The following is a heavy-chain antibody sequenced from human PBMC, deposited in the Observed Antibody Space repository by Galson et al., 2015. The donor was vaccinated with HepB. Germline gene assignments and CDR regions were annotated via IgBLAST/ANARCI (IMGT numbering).Heavy chain of an antibody. CDR3: ARGNGGSRRYFDY. Sequence: SLRLSCAASGFTFSSYGMHWVRQAPGKGLEWVAVIWYDGSNKYYADSVKGRFTISRDNSKNTLYLQMNSLRAEDTAVYYCARGNGGSRRYFDYWGQGTLVTVSS. V-gene: IGHV3-33*01. CDR2: IWYDGSNK. J-gene: IGHJ4*02. D-gene: IGHD2-15*01. CDR1: GFTFSSYG.